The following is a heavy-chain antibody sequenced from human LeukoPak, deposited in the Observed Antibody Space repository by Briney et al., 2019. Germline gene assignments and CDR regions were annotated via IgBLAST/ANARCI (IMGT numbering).Heavy chain of an antibody. V-gene: IGHV3-30*03. D-gene: IGHD5-18*01. J-gene: IGHJ4*02. CDR3: ARDRGYSYSYFDY. CDR1: GFTFSSYG. CDR2: ISYDGSNK. Sequence: GGSLRLSCAASGFTFSSYGMHWVRQAPGKGLEWVALISYDGSNKYYADSVKGRFTISRDNSKNTLYLQMNSLRAEDTAVYYCARDRGYSYSYFDYWGQGTLVTVSS.